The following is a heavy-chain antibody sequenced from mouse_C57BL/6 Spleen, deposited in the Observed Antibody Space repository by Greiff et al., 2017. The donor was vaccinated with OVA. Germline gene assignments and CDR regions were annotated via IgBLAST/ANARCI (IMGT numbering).Heavy chain of an antibody. V-gene: IGHV1-15*01. CDR1: GYTFTDYE. Sequence: QVQLQQSGAELVRPGASVTLSCKASGYTFTDYEMHWVKQTPVHGLEWIGAIDPETSGTAYNQKFKGKAILTADKSSSTAYMELRSLTSEDSAVYYCTRTTAQTWFAYWGQGTLVTVSA. D-gene: IGHD3-2*01. J-gene: IGHJ3*01. CDR3: TRTTAQTWFAY. CDR2: IDPETSGT.